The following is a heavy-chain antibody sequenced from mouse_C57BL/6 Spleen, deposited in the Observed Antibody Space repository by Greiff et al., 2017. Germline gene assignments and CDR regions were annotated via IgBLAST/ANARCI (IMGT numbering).Heavy chain of an antibody. V-gene: IGHV1-15*01. CDR2: IYPETGGT. CDR1: GYTFTDYE. CDR3: SRGGRRGFAY. J-gene: IGHJ3*01. Sequence: QLQQSGAELVRPGASVSLSCKASGYTFTDYEMHWVKQTPVHGLEWIGAIYPETGGTAYNQKFKGKAILTADKSSSTAYMELRSLTSEDSAVYYCSRGGRRGFAYGGQGTLVTVSA.